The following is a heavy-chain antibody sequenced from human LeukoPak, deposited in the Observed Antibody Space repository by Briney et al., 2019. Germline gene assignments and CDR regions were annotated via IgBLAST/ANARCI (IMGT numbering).Heavy chain of an antibody. J-gene: IGHJ4*02. CDR2: IVVGSGNT. CDR1: GFTFTSSA. CDR3: AADKFGGYYFDY. Sequence: GASVKVPCKASGFTFTSSAMQWVRQARGQRLEWIGWIVVGSGNTNYAQKFQERVTITRDMSTSTAYMELSSLRSEDTAVYYCAADKFGGYYFDYWGQGTLVTVSS. V-gene: IGHV1-58*02. D-gene: IGHD3-10*01.